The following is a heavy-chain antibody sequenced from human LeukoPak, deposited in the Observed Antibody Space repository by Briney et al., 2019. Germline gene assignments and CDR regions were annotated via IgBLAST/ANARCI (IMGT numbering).Heavy chain of an antibody. CDR2: IYTSGST. V-gene: IGHV4-61*02. Sequence: SETLSFTCTVSGGSISSTSYYWSWIRQPAGKGLEWIGRIYTSGSTNYNPSLKSRVTISVDTSKNQFSLKLSSVTAADTAVYYCAGYDFWSGYCNYWGQGTLVTVSS. J-gene: IGHJ4*02. D-gene: IGHD3-3*01. CDR1: GGSISSTSYY. CDR3: AGYDFWSGYCNY.